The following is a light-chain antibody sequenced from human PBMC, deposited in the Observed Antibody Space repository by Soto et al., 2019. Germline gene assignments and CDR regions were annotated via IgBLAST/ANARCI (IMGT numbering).Light chain of an antibody. CDR2: GAS. CDR1: QRVGSNY. Sequence: DIVLTQTPGTLSLSPGERATLSCRASQRVGSNYLAWYQQKPGQPPRLLIYGASTRATGIPARFSGSGSGTEFTLTISSLQSEDFAVYYCQQYGSSGFTFGPGTKVDIK. V-gene: IGKV3-20*01. CDR3: QQYGSSGFT. J-gene: IGKJ3*01.